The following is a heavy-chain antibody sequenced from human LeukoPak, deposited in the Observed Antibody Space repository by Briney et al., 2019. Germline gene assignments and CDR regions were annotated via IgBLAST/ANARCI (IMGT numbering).Heavy chain of an antibody. Sequence: SETLSLTCAVYGGSFSGYYWSWIRQPPGKGLEWIGEINHSGSTNYNPSLKSRVTISVDTSKNQFSLKLGSVTAADTAVYYCVGGRVRGFYGMDVWGKGTTVTVSS. J-gene: IGHJ6*04. CDR2: INHSGST. V-gene: IGHV4-34*01. CDR1: GGSFSGYY. D-gene: IGHD3-10*01. CDR3: VGGRVRGFYGMDV.